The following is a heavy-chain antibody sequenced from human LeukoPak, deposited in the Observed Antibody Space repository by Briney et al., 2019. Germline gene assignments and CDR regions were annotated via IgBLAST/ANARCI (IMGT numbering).Heavy chain of an antibody. CDR2: IYYSGST. D-gene: IGHD3-22*01. Sequence: SETLSLTCTVSGGSISSYYWSWIRQPPGKGLEWIGYIYYSGSTNYNPSLKSRVTISVDTSKNQFSLKLSSVTAADTAVYYCARDGYYYDSSGYYGWGQGTLVTVSS. V-gene: IGHV4-59*01. J-gene: IGHJ4*02. CDR1: GGSISSYY. CDR3: ARDGYYYDSSGYYG.